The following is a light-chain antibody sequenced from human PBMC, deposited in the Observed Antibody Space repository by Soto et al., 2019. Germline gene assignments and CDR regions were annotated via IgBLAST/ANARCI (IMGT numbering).Light chain of an antibody. CDR2: DTF. Sequence: DIQMTQSPSSLSASVGDRVSITCRASQRISSWLAWYQQKPGKAPKLLMFDTFSLESGVPSRFSGSRSGTEFTLTISSLQPDDYATDYCQQYNSYSPLTFGGGTKVEIK. CDR1: QRISSW. J-gene: IGKJ4*01. CDR3: QQYNSYSPLT. V-gene: IGKV1-5*01.